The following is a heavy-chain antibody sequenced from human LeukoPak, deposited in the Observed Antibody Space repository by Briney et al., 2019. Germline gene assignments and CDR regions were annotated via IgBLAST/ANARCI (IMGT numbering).Heavy chain of an antibody. CDR1: GYTFTSYY. Sequence: ASVKVSCKASGYTFTSYYMHWVRQAPGQGLEWMEIINPSGGSTSYAQKFQGRVTMTRDTSTSTVYMELSSLRSEDTAVYYCARDRDSSGWYGAFDIWGQGTMVTVSS. V-gene: IGHV1-46*01. CDR3: ARDRDSSGWYGAFDI. D-gene: IGHD6-19*01. CDR2: INPSGGST. J-gene: IGHJ3*02.